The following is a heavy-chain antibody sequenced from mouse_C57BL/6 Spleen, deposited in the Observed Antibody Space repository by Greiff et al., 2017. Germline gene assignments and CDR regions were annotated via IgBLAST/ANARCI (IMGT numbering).Heavy chain of an antibody. D-gene: IGHD2-10*02. Sequence: VQLQQPGAELVRPGSSVKLSCKASGYTFTSYWMDWVKQRPGQGLEWIGNIYPSDSETHYNQKFKDKATLTVDKSSSTAYMQLSSLTSEDSAVYYCAREGQYGTLFDDWGQGTTLTVSS. CDR2: IYPSDSET. J-gene: IGHJ2*01. CDR1: GYTFTSYW. V-gene: IGHV1-61*01. CDR3: AREGQYGTLFDD.